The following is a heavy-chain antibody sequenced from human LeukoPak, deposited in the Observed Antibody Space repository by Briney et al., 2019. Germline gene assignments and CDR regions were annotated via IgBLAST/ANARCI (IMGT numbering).Heavy chain of an antibody. CDR2: ISAYNGNT. D-gene: IGHD3-10*01. CDR1: GYTFTSYG. V-gene: IGHV1-18*01. CDR3: ARELRIRGSGSPGY. Sequence: ASVKVSCKASGYTFTSYGISWVRQAPGQGLEWMGWISAYNGNTDYAQKLQGRVTMTTDTSTSTAYMELRSLRSDDTAVYYCARELRIRGSGSPGYWGQGALVTVSS. J-gene: IGHJ4*02.